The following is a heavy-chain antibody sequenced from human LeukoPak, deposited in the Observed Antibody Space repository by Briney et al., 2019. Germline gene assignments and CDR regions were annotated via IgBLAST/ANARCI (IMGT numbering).Heavy chain of an antibody. CDR3: ARAYPELLWFGEQDYYFDY. V-gene: IGHV3-48*03. CDR2: ISSSGSTI. D-gene: IGHD3-10*01. CDR1: GFTFSSYE. J-gene: IGHJ4*02. Sequence: GGSLRLSCAASGFTFSSYEMNWVRQAPGKGLEWVSYISSSGSTIYYADSVKGRFTTSRDNAKNSLYLQMNSLRAEDTAVYYCARAYPELLWFGEQDYYFDYWGQGTLVTVSS.